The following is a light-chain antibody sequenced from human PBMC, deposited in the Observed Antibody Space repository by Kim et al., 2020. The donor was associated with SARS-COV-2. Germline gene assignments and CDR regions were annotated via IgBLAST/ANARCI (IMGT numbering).Light chain of an antibody. J-gene: IGLJ3*02. Sequence: QSALTQPASVSGSPGQSITMSCTGTRSDVGGYNYVSWYQQHPGKAPKLMVYAVSKRPSGVSNRFSGSKSGNTASLTISGLQAEDEADYYCTSYTSSITWVFGGGTQRTVL. CDR1: RSDVGGYNY. CDR2: AVS. V-gene: IGLV2-14*01. CDR3: TSYTSSITWV.